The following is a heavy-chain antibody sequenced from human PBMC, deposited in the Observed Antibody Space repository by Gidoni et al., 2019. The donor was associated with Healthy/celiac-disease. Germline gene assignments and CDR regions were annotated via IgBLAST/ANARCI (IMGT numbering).Heavy chain of an antibody. CDR3: ARVFRSESRWLGWSWVYYYGMDV. CDR2: INWNGGST. CDR1: RFTLADSG. V-gene: IGHV3-20*04. Sequence: EVQLVVSGGGVLRPAGSLRPSCAPSRFTLADSGMRWFSQAPGKGLEWVSGINWNGGSTGYADSVKGRFTISRDNAKNSLYLQMNSLRAEDTALYYCARVFRSESRWLGWSWVYYYGMDVWGQGTTVTVSS. D-gene: IGHD6-19*01. J-gene: IGHJ6*02.